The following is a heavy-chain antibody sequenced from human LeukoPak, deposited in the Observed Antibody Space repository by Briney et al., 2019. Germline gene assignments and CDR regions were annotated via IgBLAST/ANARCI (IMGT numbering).Heavy chain of an antibody. CDR2: IDPSDSYT. J-gene: IGHJ5*02. CDR1: GYSFTSYW. CDR3: ARAVVVPAAMYWFDP. D-gene: IGHD2-2*01. Sequence: GASLKISCQGSGYSFTSYWISWVRQLPGKGLEWMGRIDPSDSYTNYSPSFQGHVTISADKSISTAYLQWSSLKASDTAMYYCARAVVVPAAMYWFDPWGQGTLVTVSS. V-gene: IGHV5-10-1*01.